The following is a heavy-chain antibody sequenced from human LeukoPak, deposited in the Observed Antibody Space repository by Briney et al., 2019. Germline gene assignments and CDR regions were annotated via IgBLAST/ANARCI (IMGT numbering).Heavy chain of an antibody. J-gene: IGHJ4*02. CDR1: GYTFTAYY. V-gene: IGHV1-2*02. Sequence: ASVKVSCKASGYTFTAYYMHWVQRAPGQGLEWVGWINPYSGGTNYAQKFQGRVTMTRDTSISTAYIELSSLRSDDAAVYYCASTENCDYWGQGTLVTVSS. CDR2: INPYSGGT. CDR3: ASTENCDY.